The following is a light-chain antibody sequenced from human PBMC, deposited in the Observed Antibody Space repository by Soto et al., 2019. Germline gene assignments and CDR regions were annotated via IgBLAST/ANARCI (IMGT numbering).Light chain of an antibody. J-gene: IGLJ1*01. Sequence: QSVLTQPASVSGSPGQSITISCTRTSSDVGSYNFVSWYQQHPGKAPKVLIYEVTKRPSGVSNRFSGSKSGNTASLTISGLQADDEADYYCCAAAGISTYVFGTGTKVTVL. CDR1: SSDVGSYNF. V-gene: IGLV2-23*02. CDR2: EVT. CDR3: CAAAGISTYV.